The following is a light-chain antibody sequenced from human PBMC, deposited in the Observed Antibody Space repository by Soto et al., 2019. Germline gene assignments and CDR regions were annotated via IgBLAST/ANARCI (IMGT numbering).Light chain of an antibody. Sequence: QSALTQPPSASGSPGQSVTISCTGTSSDVGGYNYVSWYQHHPGKVPKLMIYEVIKRPSGVPDRFSGSKSGNTASLTVSGLRAEDEAFYYCSSYTCKNIGPVVFGGGTKLTVL. J-gene: IGLJ2*01. CDR1: SSDVGGYNY. CDR2: EVI. CDR3: SSYTCKNIGPVV. V-gene: IGLV2-8*01.